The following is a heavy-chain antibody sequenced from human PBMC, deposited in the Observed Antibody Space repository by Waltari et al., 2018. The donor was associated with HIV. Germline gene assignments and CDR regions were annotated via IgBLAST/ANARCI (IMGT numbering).Heavy chain of an antibody. CDR1: GFIFSSYA. J-gene: IGHJ4*02. D-gene: IGHD3-22*01. Sequence: EVQLLESGGDLQQPGGSLRLSCAASGFIFSSYAMSLVRKVPGRGLEWVSSINGGTTGTFYAYSVKGRFTISRDSSKNTLYLQMNSLRAEDTAVYYCAKDRSYDSSGYFDYWGEGTLVTVSS. CDR3: AKDRSYDSSGYFDY. CDR2: INGGTTGT. V-gene: IGHV3-23*01.